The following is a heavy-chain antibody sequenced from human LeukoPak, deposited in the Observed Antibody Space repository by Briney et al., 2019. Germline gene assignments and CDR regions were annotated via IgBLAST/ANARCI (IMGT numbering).Heavy chain of an antibody. CDR2: IIHIFGTA. CDR3: ATQGYSYGRHDYYYYMDV. J-gene: IGHJ6*03. V-gene: IGHV1-69*13. CDR1: GGTFSSYA. Sequence: SVKVSCKASGGTFSSYAISWVRQAPGQGLEWMGGIIHIFGTANYAQKFQGRVTITADESTSTAYMELSSLRSEDTAVYYCATQGYSYGRHDYYYYMDVWGKGTTVTISS. D-gene: IGHD5-18*01.